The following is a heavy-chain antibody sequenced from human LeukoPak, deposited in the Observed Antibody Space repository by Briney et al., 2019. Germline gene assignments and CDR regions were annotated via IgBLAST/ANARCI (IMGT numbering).Heavy chain of an antibody. CDR3: AKDGY. Sequence: GGSLRLSCAASGYTFDDYAMHWARQAPGKGMEWVSGISWNSGSIGYADSVKGRFTISRDNAKNSLYLQMNSLRAEDTALYYCAKDGYWGQGTLVTVSS. CDR2: ISWNSGSI. CDR1: GYTFDDYA. V-gene: IGHV3-9*01. J-gene: IGHJ4*02.